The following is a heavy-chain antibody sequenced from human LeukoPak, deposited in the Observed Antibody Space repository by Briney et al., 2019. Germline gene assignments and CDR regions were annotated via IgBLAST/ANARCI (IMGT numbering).Heavy chain of an antibody. Sequence: PSETLSLTCTVSGGSISSSSNYWSWIRQPPGKGLEWIGSVYYSGGTFYNLSLKGRVTISVDTSRDQFSLKLTSVTAADTAVYYCASVNPGPDGAFSIWGQGTMVTVSS. D-gene: IGHD2/OR15-2a*01. V-gene: IGHV4-39*01. CDR3: ASVNPGPDGAFSI. CDR2: VYYSGGT. CDR1: GGSISSSSNY. J-gene: IGHJ3*02.